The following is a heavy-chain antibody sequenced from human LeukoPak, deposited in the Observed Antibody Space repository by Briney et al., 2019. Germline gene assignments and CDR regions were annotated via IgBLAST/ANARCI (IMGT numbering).Heavy chain of an antibody. D-gene: IGHD2-2*01. CDR1: GFTVSSNY. J-gene: IGHJ3*02. CDR2: IYSGGST. V-gene: IGHV3-66*04. CDR3: ARPAAMPLDAFDI. Sequence: PGGSLRLSCAASGFTVSSNYMSWVRQAPGKGLEWVSVIYSGGSTYYADSVKGRFTISRDNSKNTLYLQMNSLRAEDTAVYYCARPAAMPLDAFDIWGQGTMVTVPS.